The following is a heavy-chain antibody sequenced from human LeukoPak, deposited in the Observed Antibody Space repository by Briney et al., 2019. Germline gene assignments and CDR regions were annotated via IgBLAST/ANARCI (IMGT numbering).Heavy chain of an antibody. D-gene: IGHD5-24*01. V-gene: IGHV4-34*01. CDR2: INHSGST. CDR3: ARHGDGYDPRLGDAFDI. Sequence: PSETLSLTCAVYGGSFSGYYWSWIRQPPGKGLEWIGEINHSGSTNYNPSLKSRVTISVDTSKNQFSLKLSSVTAADTAVYYCARHGDGYDPRLGDAFDIWGQGTMVTVSS. J-gene: IGHJ3*02. CDR1: GGSFSGYY.